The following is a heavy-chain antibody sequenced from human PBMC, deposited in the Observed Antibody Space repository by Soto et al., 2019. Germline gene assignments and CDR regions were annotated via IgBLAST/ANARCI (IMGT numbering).Heavy chain of an antibody. CDR2: IDTSGTKI. Sequence: ESGGDLVKPGGCLRLSCAASGYTFSDYYMSWIRQAPGKGLEWISYIDTSGTKIYYADSVKGRFTITRDNAKNSLYLEMNSLRDEDTAVYYCASHYDMWSGYLSPVDYWGQGTLVTVSS. CDR3: ASHYDMWSGYLSPVDY. V-gene: IGHV3-11*01. CDR1: GYTFSDYY. D-gene: IGHD3-3*01. J-gene: IGHJ4*02.